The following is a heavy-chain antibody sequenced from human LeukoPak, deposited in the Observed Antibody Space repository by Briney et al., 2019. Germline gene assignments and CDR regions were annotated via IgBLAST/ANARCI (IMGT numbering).Heavy chain of an antibody. CDR3: ARVTRDYDSSGYTGPNDY. V-gene: IGHV4-34*01. J-gene: IGHJ4*02. D-gene: IGHD3-22*01. Sequence: SEILSLTCAVYGGSFSGYYWSWIRQPPGKGLEWIGEINHSGSTNYNPSLKSRVTISVDTSKNQFSLKLSSVTAADTAVYYCARVTRDYDSSGYTGPNDYWGQGTLVTVSS. CDR2: INHSGST. CDR1: GGSFSGYY.